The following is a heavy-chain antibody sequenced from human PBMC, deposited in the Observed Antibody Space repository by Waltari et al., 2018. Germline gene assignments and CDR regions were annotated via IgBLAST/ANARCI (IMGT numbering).Heavy chain of an antibody. CDR2: IKQDGSEK. Sequence: EVQLVESGGGLVQPGGSLRLPCAASGFTFSSCWMSWVRQAPGKGLEWVANIKQDGSEKYYVDSVKGRFTISRDNAKNSLYLQMNSLRAEDTAVYYCARDGLKYHGDYWGQGTLVTVSS. CDR1: GFTFSSCW. V-gene: IGHV3-7*01. CDR3: ARDGLKYHGDY. J-gene: IGHJ4*02.